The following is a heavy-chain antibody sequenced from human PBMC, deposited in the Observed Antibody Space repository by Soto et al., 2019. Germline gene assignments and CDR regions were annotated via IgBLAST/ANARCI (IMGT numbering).Heavy chain of an antibody. V-gene: IGHV3-7*03. CDR1: GFTFSSYW. D-gene: IGHD6-19*01. Sequence: EVQLVESGGGLVQPGGSPRLSCAASGFTFSSYWMNWVRQAPGTGLEWVANIKQDGSEKYYVDSVKGRFTISRDNAKNSLYLQRNSLRAEDTAVYYCARDIAVAGNWFDPWGQGTLVTVSS. J-gene: IGHJ5*02. CDR2: IKQDGSEK. CDR3: ARDIAVAGNWFDP.